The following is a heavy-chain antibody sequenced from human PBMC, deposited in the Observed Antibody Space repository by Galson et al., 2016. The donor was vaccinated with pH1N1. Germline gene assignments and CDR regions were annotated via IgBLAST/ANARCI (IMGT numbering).Heavy chain of an antibody. CDR1: GDSISSGGYY. V-gene: IGHV4-31*03. CDR3: ARGAGVPFRGNWFAP. Sequence: TLSLTCTVSGDSISSGGYYWTWIRQHPGKGLEWIGYIYYSGSTFYNPSLKSRVSISVDTSKNQFSLKLNSLTPADAAIYFCARGAGVPFRGNWFAPWGRGTLVTVSS. CDR2: IYYSGST. D-gene: IGHD3-10*01. J-gene: IGHJ5*02.